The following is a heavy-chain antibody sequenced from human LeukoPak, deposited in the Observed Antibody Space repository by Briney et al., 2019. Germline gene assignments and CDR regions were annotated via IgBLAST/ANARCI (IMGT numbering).Heavy chain of an antibody. D-gene: IGHD3-16*01. CDR1: GYTFTSYD. V-gene: IGHV1-8*01. J-gene: IGHJ4*02. CDR3: ARGRDDYVWGSYPYYFDY. Sequence: ASVKVSCKASGYTFTSYDVNWVRQATGQGLEWMGWMNPNSGNTGYAQKFQGRVTMTRNTSISTAYMELSSLRSEDTAVYYCARGRDDYVWGSYPYYFDYWGQGTLVTVSS. CDR2: MNPNSGNT.